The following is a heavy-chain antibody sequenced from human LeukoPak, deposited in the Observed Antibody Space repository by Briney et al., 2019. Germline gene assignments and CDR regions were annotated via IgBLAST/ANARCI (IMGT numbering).Heavy chain of an antibody. V-gene: IGHV3-30-3*01. CDR3: ARSQNYYGSGDY. Sequence: QPGGSLRLSCAASGFTFSSYAMHWVRQAPGKGLEWVAVISYDGSNKYYADSVKGRFTISRDNSKNTLYLQMNSLRAEDTAVYYCARSQNYYGSGDYWSPGTLVTVSS. D-gene: IGHD3-10*01. CDR1: GFTFSSYA. J-gene: IGHJ4*02. CDR2: ISYDGSNK.